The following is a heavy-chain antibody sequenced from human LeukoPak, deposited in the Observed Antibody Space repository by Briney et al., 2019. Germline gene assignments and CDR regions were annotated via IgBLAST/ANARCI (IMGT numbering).Heavy chain of an antibody. CDR3: ARGCGYCSSTSCYAGWFDP. D-gene: IGHD2-2*01. J-gene: IGHJ5*02. Sequence: SETLSLTCAVYGGSFSGYYWSWIRQPPGKGLEWIGEINHSGSTNYNPSLKSRVTISVDTSKNQFSLKLSSVTAADTAVYYCARGCGYCSSTSCYAGWFDPWGQGTLVTVSS. V-gene: IGHV4-34*01. CDR1: GGSFSGYY. CDR2: INHSGST.